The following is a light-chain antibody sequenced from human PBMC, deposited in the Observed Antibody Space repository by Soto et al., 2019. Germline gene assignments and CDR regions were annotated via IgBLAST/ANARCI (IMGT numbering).Light chain of an antibody. CDR2: DAS. J-gene: IGKJ5*01. CDR1: QSVWSY. CDR3: QQRYDWPPVT. V-gene: IGKV3-11*01. Sequence: ETVLTQSPATLSLSPGERATLSCRASQSVWSYLAWYQQKPGQAPRLLIYDASNRATGIPARFSGSRSGTDFTLTISSLEPEDFAVYYCQQRYDWPPVTFGQGTRLEIK.